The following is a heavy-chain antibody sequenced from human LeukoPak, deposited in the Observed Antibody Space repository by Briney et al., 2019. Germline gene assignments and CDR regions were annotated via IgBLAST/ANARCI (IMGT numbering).Heavy chain of an antibody. CDR2: IRNNGNNQ. D-gene: IGHD3-10*01. Sequence: GGSLRLSCAASGFTVSSYAMHWVRHAPGKGLEWVAFIRNNGNNQNYEDSVKRRFTTSRDNTNNTPYLQKMSLKGDDTAAYYYANDSAFYYIDVWGKGTTVIISS. CDR1: GFTVSSYA. J-gene: IGHJ6*03. CDR3: ANDSAFYYIDV. V-gene: IGHV3-30*02.